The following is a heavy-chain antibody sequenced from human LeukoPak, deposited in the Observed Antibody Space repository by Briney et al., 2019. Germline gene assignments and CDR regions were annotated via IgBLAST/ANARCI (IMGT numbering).Heavy chain of an antibody. J-gene: IGHJ6*02. Sequence: GRSLRLSCAASGFTFSSYSMNWVRQAPGKGLEWVSSISSSSSYIYYADSVKGRFTISRDNAKNSLYLQMNSLRAEDTAVYYCASLDLNGMDVWGQGTTVTVSS. CDR3: ASLDLNGMDV. CDR2: ISSSSSYI. V-gene: IGHV3-21*01. D-gene: IGHD3-3*01. CDR1: GFTFSSYS.